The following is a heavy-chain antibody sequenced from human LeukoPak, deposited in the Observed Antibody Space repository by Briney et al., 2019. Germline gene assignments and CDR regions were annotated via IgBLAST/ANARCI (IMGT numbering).Heavy chain of an antibody. CDR1: GFTFSSYA. CDR2: ISGSGGST. CDR3: AKDSRYCSSTSCRDWFDP. D-gene: IGHD2-2*01. J-gene: IGHJ5*02. V-gene: IGHV3-23*01. Sequence: GGSLRLSCAASGFTFSSYAMSWVRQAPGKGLEWVSAISGSGGSTYYADSVKGRFTISRDNSKNTLYLQMNSLRAEDTAVYYCAKDSRYCSSTSCRDWFDPWGQGTLVTVPS.